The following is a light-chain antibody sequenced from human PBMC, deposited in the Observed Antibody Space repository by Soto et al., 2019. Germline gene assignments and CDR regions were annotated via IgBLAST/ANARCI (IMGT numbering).Light chain of an antibody. CDR2: KAS. V-gene: IGKV1-5*03. J-gene: IGKJ4*01. CDR1: QSISSW. CDR3: QQYHSYSLT. Sequence: DIQMTQSPSTLSASVGDRVTITCRASQSISSWLAWYQQKPGKAPKLLIYKASSLEGGVPSRFSGSGSGTDFSFTISSLQPDDFATYYCQQYHSYSLTFGGGTKGDIK.